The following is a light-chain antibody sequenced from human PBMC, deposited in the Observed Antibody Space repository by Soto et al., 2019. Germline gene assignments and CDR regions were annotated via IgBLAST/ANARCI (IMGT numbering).Light chain of an antibody. CDR1: KSDIGVYDF. V-gene: IGLV2-8*01. CDR3: KSYAGSNTYV. J-gene: IGLJ1*01. Sequence: QSALTQPPSASGSPGQSVTISCTGTKSDIGVYDFVSWYQHHPGKAPRLIIYEVVQRPSGVPDRFSGSKSGNTASLTVSGLQAADEADYFCKSYAGSNTYVFVIGTKLPVL. CDR2: EVV.